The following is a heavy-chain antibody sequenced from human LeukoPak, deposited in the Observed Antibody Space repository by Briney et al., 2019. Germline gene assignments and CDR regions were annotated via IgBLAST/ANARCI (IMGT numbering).Heavy chain of an antibody. J-gene: IGHJ6*03. V-gene: IGHV1-69*06. Sequence: SVKVSCKASGGTFSSYAISWVRQAPGQGLEWMGGIIPIFGTTNYAQKFQDRVTITADKSTSTAYMELSSLRSEDTAVYYCARVVGLTGFSSSWYSGYYYYMDVWGKGTTVTVSS. CDR3: ARVVGLTGFSSSWYSGYYYYMDV. CDR2: IIPIFGTT. CDR1: GGTFSSYA. D-gene: IGHD6-13*01.